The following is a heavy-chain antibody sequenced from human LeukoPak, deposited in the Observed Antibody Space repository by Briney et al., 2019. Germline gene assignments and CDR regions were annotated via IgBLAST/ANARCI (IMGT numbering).Heavy chain of an antibody. CDR2: ISSTRTTI. Sequence: WGSLRLSCAASGFTVSSNYMSWVRQAPGKGLEWVSNISSTRTTIYYADSVKGRFTISRDNSKNTLYLQMNSLRAEDTAVYYCARGATYSSGWYQQNYNWFDPWGQGTLVTVSS. D-gene: IGHD6-19*01. CDR3: ARGATYSSGWYQQNYNWFDP. V-gene: IGHV3-48*01. CDR1: GFTVSSNY. J-gene: IGHJ5*02.